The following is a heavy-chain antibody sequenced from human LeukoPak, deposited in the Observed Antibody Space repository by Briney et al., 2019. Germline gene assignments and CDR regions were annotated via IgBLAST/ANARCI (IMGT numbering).Heavy chain of an antibody. CDR1: GFTFSSYS. CDR3: ARGPGVERWLQLGFDY. CDR2: ISSSSSYI. Sequence: GGSLRLSCAASGFTFSSYSMNWVRQAPGKGLEWVSSISSSSSYIYYADSVKGRFTISRDNAKNSLYLQMNSLRAEDTAVYYCARGPGVERWLQLGFDYWGQGTLVTVSS. D-gene: IGHD5-24*01. J-gene: IGHJ4*02. V-gene: IGHV3-21*01.